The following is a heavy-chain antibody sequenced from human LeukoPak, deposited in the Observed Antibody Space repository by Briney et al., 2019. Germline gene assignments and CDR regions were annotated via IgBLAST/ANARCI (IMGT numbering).Heavy chain of an antibody. Sequence: GASVKVSCKASGYTFTSYGISWVRQAPGQGLEWMGWISAYNGNTNYAQKLQGRVTMTTDTSTSTAYMELRSLRSDDTAVYYCAREREPLYCSSTSCYNWSDPWGQGTLVTVSS. CDR3: AREREPLYCSSTSCYNWSDP. V-gene: IGHV1-18*01. CDR2: ISAYNGNT. J-gene: IGHJ5*02. D-gene: IGHD2-2*01. CDR1: GYTFTSYG.